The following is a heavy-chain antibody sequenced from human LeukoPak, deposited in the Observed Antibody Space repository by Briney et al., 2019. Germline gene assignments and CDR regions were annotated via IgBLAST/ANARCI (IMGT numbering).Heavy chain of an antibody. D-gene: IGHD3-10*01. CDR3: AREGPFGSGSYTYNYYGMDV. CDR2: INPSGGST. V-gene: IGHV1-46*01. J-gene: IGHJ6*02. CDR1: GYTFTSYY. Sequence: SVKVSCKASGYTFTSYYMHWVRQAPGQGLEWVGIINPSGGSTTYAQKFLGRVTMTRDTSTRTVYMELSSLRSEDTAVYYCAREGPFGSGSYTYNYYGMDVWGQGTTVTVSS.